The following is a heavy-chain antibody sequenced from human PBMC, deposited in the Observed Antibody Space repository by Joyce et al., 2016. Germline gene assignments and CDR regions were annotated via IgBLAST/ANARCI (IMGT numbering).Heavy chain of an antibody. CDR2: ISGDRRFI. CDR1: GFMFSTSS. Sequence: EVQLVESGGGLVKPGGSLKISCAASGFMFSTSSMSWFRQAPGKGLEWVSVISGDRRFIFHADSVRGRFTVSRDNAENSLYLQMKSLRVEDTAVYFCARGGLVYDYSMDVWGQGTTVIVSS. J-gene: IGHJ6*02. CDR3: ARGGLVYDYSMDV. D-gene: IGHD2-21*01. V-gene: IGHV3-21*02.